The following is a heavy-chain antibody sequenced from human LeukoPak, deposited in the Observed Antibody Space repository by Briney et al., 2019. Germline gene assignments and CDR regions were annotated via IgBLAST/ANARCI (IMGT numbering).Heavy chain of an antibody. D-gene: IGHD5-18*01. CDR1: GFTFDDYA. J-gene: IGHJ4*02. V-gene: IGHV3-9*01. CDR3: AKDYSRGYTSVFDY. CDR2: ISWNSGSI. Sequence: GGSLRLSCAASGFTFDDYAMHWVRQAPGKGLEWVSGISWNSGSIGYADSVKGRFTISRDNAKNSLYLQMNSLRAEDTALYYCAKDYSRGYTSVFDYWGQGTLVTVSS.